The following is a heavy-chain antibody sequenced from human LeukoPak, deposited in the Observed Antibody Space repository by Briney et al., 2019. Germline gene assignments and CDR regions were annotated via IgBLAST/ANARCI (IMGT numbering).Heavy chain of an antibody. V-gene: IGHV1-2*06. CDR3: ARKPFGIVGAPIDY. CDR1: GYTFTGHY. J-gene: IGHJ4*02. CDR2: INPNSGGT. Sequence: GASVKVSCKASGYTFTGHYMHWVRQAPGQGLEWMGRINPNSGGTNYAQKFQGRVTMTRDTSISTAYMELSRLRSDDTAVYYCARKPFGIVGAPIDYWGQGTLVTVSS. D-gene: IGHD1-26*01.